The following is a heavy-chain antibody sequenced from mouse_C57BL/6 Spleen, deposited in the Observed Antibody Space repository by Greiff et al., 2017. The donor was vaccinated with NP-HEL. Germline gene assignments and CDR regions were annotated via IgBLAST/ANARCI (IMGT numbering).Heavy chain of an antibody. CDR3: ARDGGNYAMDY. Sequence: EVQLVESEGGLVQPGSSTKLSCTASGFTFSDYYMAWVRQVPEKGLEWVANINYDGSSTYYLDSLKSRFIISRDNAKNILYLQMSSLKSEDTATYYCARDGGNYAMDYWGQGTSVTVSS. CDR2: INYDGSST. J-gene: IGHJ4*01. V-gene: IGHV5-16*01. CDR1: GFTFSDYY.